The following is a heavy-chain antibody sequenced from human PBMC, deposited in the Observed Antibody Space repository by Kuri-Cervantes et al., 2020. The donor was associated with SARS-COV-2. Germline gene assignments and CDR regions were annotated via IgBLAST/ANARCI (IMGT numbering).Heavy chain of an antibody. J-gene: IGHJ4*02. D-gene: IGHD5-18*01. V-gene: IGHV3-33*01. Sequence: GGSLRLSCAASGFTFSSYGMHWVRQAPGKGLEWVAVIWYDGSNKYYADSVKGRFTISRDNSKNTLYLQMNSLRAEDTAVYYCACGYSYGSPFDYWGQGTLVTVSS. CDR2: IWYDGSNK. CDR3: ACGYSYGSPFDY. CDR1: GFTFSSYG.